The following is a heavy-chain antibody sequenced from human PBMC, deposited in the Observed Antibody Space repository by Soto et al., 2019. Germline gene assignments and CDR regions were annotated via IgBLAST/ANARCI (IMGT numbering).Heavy chain of an antibody. CDR2: ISGGGDLT. Sequence: GGSLRLSCAVSGFTFSTYAMSWVRQAPGRGLEWISAISGGGDLTYYADSVKGRSTISRDNSKNTLYLQMSSLRADDTAVYYCVKEIRIFGVVVFDYWGQGTLVTVSS. D-gene: IGHD3-3*01. J-gene: IGHJ4*02. V-gene: IGHV3-23*01. CDR1: GFTFSTYA. CDR3: VKEIRIFGVVVFDY.